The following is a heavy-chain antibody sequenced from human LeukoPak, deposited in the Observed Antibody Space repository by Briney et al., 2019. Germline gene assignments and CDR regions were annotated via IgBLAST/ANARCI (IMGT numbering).Heavy chain of an antibody. CDR3: ARDPPYSSSWYDWFDP. V-gene: IGHV1-18*01. CDR2: ISAYNGNT. J-gene: IGHJ5*02. Sequence: GASVKVSCKASGYTFTSYGISWVRQAPGQGLEWMGWISAYNGNTNYAQKLQGRVTMTTDTSTSTAYMELRSLRSDDTAVYYCARDPPYSSSWYDWFDPWGQGTLVTVSS. CDR1: GYTFTSYG. D-gene: IGHD6-13*01.